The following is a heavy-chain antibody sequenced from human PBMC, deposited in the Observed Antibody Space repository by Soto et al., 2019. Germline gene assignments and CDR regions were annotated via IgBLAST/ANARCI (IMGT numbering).Heavy chain of an antibody. Sequence: QVQLVQSGAEVKKPGSSVKVSCKASGGTFSSYAISWVRQAPGQGLEWMGGIIPIFGTANYAQKFQGRVTIPADESTSTDYMELSSLRSEDTAVYYCARDGGEMATRDWFDPWGQGTLVTVSS. V-gene: IGHV1-69*12. J-gene: IGHJ5*02. CDR1: GGTFSSYA. CDR2: IIPIFGTA. D-gene: IGHD5-12*01. CDR3: ARDGGEMATRDWFDP.